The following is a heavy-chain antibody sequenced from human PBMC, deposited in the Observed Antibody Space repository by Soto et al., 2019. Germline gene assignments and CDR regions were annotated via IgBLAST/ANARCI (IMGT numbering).Heavy chain of an antibody. D-gene: IGHD6-19*01. CDR3: ARHISGWYRGFDY. V-gene: IGHV4-59*08. CDR1: DGSISTYY. Sequence: SETLSLTCTVSDGSISTYYWSWIRQPPGKGLEWIGYVYYGGSTNYNPSLKSRVTISVDTSKNQFSLKLNSVTATDTAVYFCARHISGWYRGFDYWGPGTLVTVSS. J-gene: IGHJ4*02. CDR2: VYYGGST.